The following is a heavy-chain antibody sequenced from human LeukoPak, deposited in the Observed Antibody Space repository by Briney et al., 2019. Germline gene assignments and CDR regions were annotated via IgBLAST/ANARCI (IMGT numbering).Heavy chain of an antibody. J-gene: IGHJ4*02. D-gene: IGHD2-15*01. Sequence: SQTLSLTCAVSGGSISSGGYSWSWIRQPPGKGLEWIGYIYHSGSTYYNPSLKSRVTISVDRSKNQFSLKLSSVTAADTAVYYCARGGVDGPFDYWGQGTLVTVSS. CDR1: GGSISSGGYS. CDR3: ARGGVDGPFDY. V-gene: IGHV4-30-2*01. CDR2: IYHSGST.